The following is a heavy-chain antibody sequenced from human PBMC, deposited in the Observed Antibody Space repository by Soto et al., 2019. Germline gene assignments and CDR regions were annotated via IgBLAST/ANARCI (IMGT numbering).Heavy chain of an antibody. V-gene: IGHV3-23*01. D-gene: IGHD2-21*02. J-gene: IGHJ2*01. CDR2: ISGGGLST. CDR1: GLTFSNYA. Sequence: EVQLLESGGNLVQPGGSLRLSCAASGLTFSNYAMSWVRQAPGKGLEWVSAISGGGLSTYYADSVKGRFTISRDNSRNTVFLQMSALRAEDTAVYYCAIPLNCGRDCSADSYWFFDLWGRGTLVTVSS. CDR3: AIPLNCGRDCSADSYWFFDL.